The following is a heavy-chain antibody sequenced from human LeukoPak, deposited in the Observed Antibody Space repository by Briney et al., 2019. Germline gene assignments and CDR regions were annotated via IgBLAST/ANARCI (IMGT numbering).Heavy chain of an antibody. J-gene: IGHJ6*02. Sequence: GGSLRLSCAASGFTFSSYIMNWVRQAPGKGLEWVTSISSSSSYIYYADSVKGRFTISRDNAKNSLYLQMNSLRAEDTAVYYCARDSSGWHYYYYGMDVWGQGTTVTVSS. D-gene: IGHD6-19*01. CDR2: ISSSSSYI. CDR3: ARDSSGWHYYYYGMDV. V-gene: IGHV3-21*01. CDR1: GFTFSSYI.